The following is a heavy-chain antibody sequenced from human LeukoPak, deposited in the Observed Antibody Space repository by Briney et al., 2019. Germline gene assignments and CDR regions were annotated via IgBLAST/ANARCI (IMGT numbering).Heavy chain of an antibody. CDR2: ISYDGSNK. CDR1: GFTFSSYA. V-gene: IGHV3-30*04. CDR3: ARVTWAEGDAFDI. Sequence: GGSLRLSCAASGFTFSSYAMHWVRPAPGKGLEWVAVISYDGSNKYYADSVKGRFTISRDNSKNTLYLQMNSLRAEDTAVYYCARVTWAEGDAFDIWGQGTMVTVSS. J-gene: IGHJ3*02. D-gene: IGHD2/OR15-2a*01.